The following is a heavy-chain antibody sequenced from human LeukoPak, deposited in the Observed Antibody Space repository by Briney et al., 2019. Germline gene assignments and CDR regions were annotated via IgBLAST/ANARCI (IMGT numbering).Heavy chain of an antibody. CDR1: GFTFRIYS. CDR3: ARDQSWYPLDF. Sequence: PGGSLRLSCEASGFTFRIYSMHWVRQARGKGMEWVAFILYDGSKKYYADSVKGRFTVSRDNSKNTLYLEMNSLRAEDTAMYYCARDQSWYPLDFWGQGTLVTVSS. CDR2: ILYDGSKK. D-gene: IGHD6-13*01. J-gene: IGHJ4*02. V-gene: IGHV3-33*01.